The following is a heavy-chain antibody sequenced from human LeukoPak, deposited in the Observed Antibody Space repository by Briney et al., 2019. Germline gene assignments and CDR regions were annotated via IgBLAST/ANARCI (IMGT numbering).Heavy chain of an antibody. CDR2: INHSGST. CDR3: ARDRTVDTVNDNWFDP. D-gene: IGHD5-18*01. J-gene: IGHJ5*02. V-gene: IGHV4-34*01. Sequence: PSETLSLTCAVYGGSFSGYYWSWIRQPPGKGLEWIGEINHSGSTNYNPSLKSRVTISVDTSKNQFSLKLSSVTAADTAVYYCARDRTVDTVNDNWFDPWGQGTLVTVSS. CDR1: GGSFSGYY.